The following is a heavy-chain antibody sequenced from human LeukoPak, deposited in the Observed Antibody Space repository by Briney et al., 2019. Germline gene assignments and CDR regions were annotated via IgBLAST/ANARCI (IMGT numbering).Heavy chain of an antibody. CDR2: ISSSSSYI. V-gene: IGHV3-21*04. CDR3: ARVSDISVAAYFDY. Sequence: PGGSLRHACTVSGFTVSSNSWSWVRQAPWKGLEWVSSISSSSSYIYYADSVKGRFTISRDNAKNSLYLQMNSLRAEDTALYYCARVSDISVAAYFDYWGQGTLVTVSS. J-gene: IGHJ4*02. D-gene: IGHD6-19*01. CDR1: GFTVSSNS.